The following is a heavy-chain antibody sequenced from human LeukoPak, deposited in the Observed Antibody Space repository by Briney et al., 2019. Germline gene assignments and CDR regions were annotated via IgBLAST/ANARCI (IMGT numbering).Heavy chain of an antibody. CDR3: ARDGGWYGDY. CDR1: GVSISGYY. CDR2: INHSGST. J-gene: IGHJ4*02. V-gene: IGHV4-34*01. Sequence: SETLSLTCTVSGVSISGYYWSWIRRPPGKGLEWIGEINHSGSTNYNPSLKSRVTISVDTSKNQFSLKLSSVTAADTAVYYCARDGGWYGDYWGQGTLVTVSS. D-gene: IGHD6-19*01.